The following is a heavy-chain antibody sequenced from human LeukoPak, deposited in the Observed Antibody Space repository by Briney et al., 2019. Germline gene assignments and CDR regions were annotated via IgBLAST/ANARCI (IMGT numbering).Heavy chain of an antibody. V-gene: IGHV1-18*01. J-gene: IGHJ3*02. CDR3: ARGVGSAFDI. Sequence: ASVKVSCKTSTYTLITSGVSWVRQAPGQGFEWMGWIRGDNDNTDYAQKFQGRVIMTKDTSTSTAYMELGSLRSDDTALYYCARGVGSAFDIWGQGTMVTVSS. CDR2: IRGDNDNT. CDR1: TYTLITSG.